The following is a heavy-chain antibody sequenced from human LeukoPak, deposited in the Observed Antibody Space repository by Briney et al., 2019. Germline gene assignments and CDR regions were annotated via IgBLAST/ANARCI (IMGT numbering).Heavy chain of an antibody. V-gene: IGHV4-39*07. D-gene: IGHD1-1*01. J-gene: IGHJ3*02. CDR1: GGSISTSNYY. Sequence: PSETLSLTCTVSGGSISTSNYYWGWIRQPPGKGLEWIGNIFYSGSTYYSPSLRSRVTISLDTSRNQFSLKLSSVTAADTAVYYCARPSGWNDHSFDIWGQGTMVTVSS. CDR2: IFYSGST. CDR3: ARPSGWNDHSFDI.